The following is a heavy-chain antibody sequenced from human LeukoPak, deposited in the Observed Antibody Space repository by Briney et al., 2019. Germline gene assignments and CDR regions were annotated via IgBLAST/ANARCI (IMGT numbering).Heavy chain of an antibody. CDR2: IYYSGST. CDR3: ARVDYYSNNLDY. J-gene: IGHJ4*02. D-gene: IGHD4-11*01. Sequence: SETLSLTCTVSGGSISSYYWSWIRQPPGKGLEWIGYIYYSGSTNYNPSLKSRVTISVDTSKNQFSPKLSSVTAADTAVYYCARVDYYSNNLDYWGQGTLVTVSS. V-gene: IGHV4-59*01. CDR1: GGSISSYY.